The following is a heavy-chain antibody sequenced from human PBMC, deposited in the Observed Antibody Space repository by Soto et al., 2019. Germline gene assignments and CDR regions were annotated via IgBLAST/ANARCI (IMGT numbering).Heavy chain of an antibody. Sequence: SETLSLTCTVSGGSVSSGSYYWSWIRQPPGKGLEWIGYIYYSGSTNYNPSLKSRVTISVDTSKNQFSLKLSSVTAADTAVYYCARGFRGYFDWLAYFQHWGQGTLVTVSS. D-gene: IGHD3-9*01. V-gene: IGHV4-61*01. CDR3: ARGFRGYFDWLAYFQH. CDR1: GGSVSSGSYY. CDR2: IYYSGST. J-gene: IGHJ1*01.